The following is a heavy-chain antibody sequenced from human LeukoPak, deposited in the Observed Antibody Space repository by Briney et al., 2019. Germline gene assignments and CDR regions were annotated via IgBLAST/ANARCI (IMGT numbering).Heavy chain of an antibody. CDR2: ISAYNGNT. CDR3: ARDRQQLMQDAFDI. CDR1: GYTFTSYG. J-gene: IGHJ3*02. V-gene: IGHV1-18*01. Sequence: ASVKVSCKASGYTFTSYGISWVRQAPGQGLEWMGWISAYNGNTNYAQKLQGRVTMTTDTSTSTAYMELRSLRSDDTAVYYCARDRQQLMQDAFDIWGQGTMVTVSS. D-gene: IGHD6-13*01.